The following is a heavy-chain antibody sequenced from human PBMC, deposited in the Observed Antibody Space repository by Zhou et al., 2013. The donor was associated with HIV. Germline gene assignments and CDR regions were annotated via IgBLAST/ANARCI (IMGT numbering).Heavy chain of an antibody. D-gene: IGHD2-2*01. CDR3: ARDLPKYQLLHWTGNFDY. CDR2: ISAYNGNT. V-gene: IGHV1-18*01. J-gene: IGHJ4*02. Sequence: QVQLVQSGAEVKKPGASVKVSCKASGYTFTSYGISWVRQAPGQGLEWMGWISAYNGNTNYAQKLQGRVTMTTDTSTSTAYMELRSLRSDDTAVYYCARDLPKYQLLHWTGNFDYWGQGTLVTVSS. CDR1: GYTFTSYG.